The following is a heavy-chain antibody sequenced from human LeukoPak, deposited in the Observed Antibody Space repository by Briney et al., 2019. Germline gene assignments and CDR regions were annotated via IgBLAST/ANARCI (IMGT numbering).Heavy chain of an antibody. CDR3: ATARYDDNDYYYYYMDV. Sequence: ASVKVSCKISGYTLSDLSIHWVRQAPGKGLEWVGGIDPEDGDTVYARNFRGRFTVTEDTSTDTSYMELSSLTADDTAVYYCATARYDDNDYYYYYMDVWGDGTSVTVSS. D-gene: IGHD3-9*01. CDR2: IDPEDGDT. CDR1: GYTLSDLS. V-gene: IGHV1-24*01. J-gene: IGHJ6*03.